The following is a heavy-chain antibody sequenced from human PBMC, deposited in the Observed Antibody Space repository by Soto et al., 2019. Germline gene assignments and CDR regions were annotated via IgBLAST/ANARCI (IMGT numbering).Heavy chain of an antibody. Sequence: QVQLVQSAGEVKKPGASVKVSCKACGYSFTSYGISWVRRAPGQGLEWMGWISPYNGHTQFVQRFQGRVTMTTDTSTKTAYMELRNLRSDDTAHYYCARDLTIVPATHPRLEYYGMDVWGQGTTVIVSS. CDR2: ISPYNGHT. D-gene: IGHD2-2*01. V-gene: IGHV1-18*01. J-gene: IGHJ6*02. CDR3: ARDLTIVPATHPRLEYYGMDV. CDR1: GYSFTSYG.